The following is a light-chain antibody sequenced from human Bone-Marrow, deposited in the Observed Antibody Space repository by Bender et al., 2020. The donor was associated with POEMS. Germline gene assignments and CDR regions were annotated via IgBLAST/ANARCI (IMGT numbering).Light chain of an antibody. J-gene: IGLJ2*01. CDR3: SSYTSSSTIGV. CDR1: SSDVGGYNF. CDR2: EVN. V-gene: IGLV2-14*01. Sequence: QSALTQPASLSGSPGQSITISCTGTSSDVGGYNFVSWYQQYPGKAPKLMIYEVNYRPSGVSSRFSGSKSGNTASLTISGLQAEDEADYYCSSYTSSSTIGVFGGGTKLTVL.